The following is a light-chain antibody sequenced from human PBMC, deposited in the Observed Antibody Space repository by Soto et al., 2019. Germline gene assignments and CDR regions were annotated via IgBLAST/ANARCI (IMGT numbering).Light chain of an antibody. CDR1: SSDVGRYNY. CDR3: GTRDSSVTSGLYV. V-gene: IGLV2-14*01. Sequence: QSALTQPASVSGSPGPSITISCTGTSSDVGRYNYVSWYQQYPGKAPKLMIYVVSSRPSGVSNRFSGSKSGNTAFLTISGLQAGDEADYYCGTRDSSVTSGLYVFGTGTQLTVL. J-gene: IGLJ1*01. CDR2: VVS.